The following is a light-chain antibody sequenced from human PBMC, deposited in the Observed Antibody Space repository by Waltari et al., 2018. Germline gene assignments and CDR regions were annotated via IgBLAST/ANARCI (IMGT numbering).Light chain of an antibody. CDR1: QVISGY. Sequence: DIQLTQSPSFLSASVGDRVTITCRASQVISGYLAWFQQKPGKAPKLLIYTTSTLQSGVPSRVSGSGAGTEFTRTISSLQPEDFATYYCQQLNSYPITFGGGTKVEIK. V-gene: IGKV1-9*01. CDR2: TTS. J-gene: IGKJ4*01. CDR3: QQLNSYPIT.